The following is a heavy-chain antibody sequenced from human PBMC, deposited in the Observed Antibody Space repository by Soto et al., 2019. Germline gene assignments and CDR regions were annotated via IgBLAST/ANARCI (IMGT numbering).Heavy chain of an antibody. J-gene: IGHJ4*02. CDR1: GFTFSSYG. D-gene: IGHD4-17*01. V-gene: IGHV3-30*18. Sequence: GGSLRLSCAASGFTFSSYGMHWVRQAPGKGLEWVAVISYDGSNKYYADSVKGRFTISRDNSKNTLYLQMNSLRAEDTAVYYCAKDPTTVVTSNGLNWGQGTLVTVSS. CDR2: ISYDGSNK. CDR3: AKDPTTVVTSNGLN.